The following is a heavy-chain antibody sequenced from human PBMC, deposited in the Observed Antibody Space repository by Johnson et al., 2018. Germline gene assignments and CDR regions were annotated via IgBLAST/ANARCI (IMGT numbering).Heavy chain of an antibody. D-gene: IGHD2-15*01. CDR3: ARDDGRGAEYLQH. Sequence: QVRLVQSGGGVVQPGKSLRLSCAASGFTFSIYGMHWVRQAPGKGLEWVATIWYDDNNHYIDSGKGRFTISRDNSKNPLYLQMNSLRAEDRAVYYCARDDGRGAEYLQHWGQGTQVTVSA. CDR1: GFTFSIYG. J-gene: IGHJ1*01. CDR2: IWYDDNN. V-gene: IGHV3-33*01.